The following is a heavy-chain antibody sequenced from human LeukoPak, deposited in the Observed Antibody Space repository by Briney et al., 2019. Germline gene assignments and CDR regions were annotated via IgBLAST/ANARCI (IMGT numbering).Heavy chain of an antibody. J-gene: IGHJ3*02. V-gene: IGHV1-69*05. CDR2: VIPIFSTA. CDR3: ARFYQLLDPISLAFDI. CDR1: GGTFSNYA. D-gene: IGHD2-2*02. Sequence: ASVKVSCKASGGTFSNYAIGWVRQAPGQGLEWMGGVIPIFSTANYAQKFQGRVTMTTDTSTSTAYMELRSLRSDDTAVYYCARFYQLLDPISLAFDIWGQGTMVTVSS.